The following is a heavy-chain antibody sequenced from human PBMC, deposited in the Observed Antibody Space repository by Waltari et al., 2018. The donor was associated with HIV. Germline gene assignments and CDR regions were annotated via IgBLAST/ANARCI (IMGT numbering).Heavy chain of an antibody. CDR2: INRDGSTR. V-gene: IGHV3-74*01. D-gene: IGHD3-9*01. J-gene: IGHJ4*02. Sequence: VQLVESGGGSIKTGGSLRLSCAGSGFSVRNHWMDWVRQGPGKGLAWVARINRDGSTRNYADAVKGRFVISRDNSRNTVYLQLNSVKVEDTAVYFCARASHYIEFSTFDGDYYFDLWGRGTRVAVSS. CDR1: GFSVRNHW. CDR3: ARASHYIEFSTFDGDYYFDL.